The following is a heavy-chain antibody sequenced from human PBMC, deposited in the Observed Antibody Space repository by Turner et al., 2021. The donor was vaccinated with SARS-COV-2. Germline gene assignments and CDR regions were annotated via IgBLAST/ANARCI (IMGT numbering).Heavy chain of an antibody. D-gene: IGHD2-2*01. CDR3: ARQRLNDYAADY. CDR1: GFTFNNYA. CDR2: ISDDGIST. Sequence: EVQLVESGGDLVQPGGSLRLSCAVSGFTFNNYAMQWVRQAPGKGLDYVSVISDDGISTYYANSVKGRFTISRDNSKNMMYLQMGSLRPEDMAVYYCARQRLNDYAADYWGQGTLVTVSS. V-gene: IGHV3-64*01. J-gene: IGHJ4*02.